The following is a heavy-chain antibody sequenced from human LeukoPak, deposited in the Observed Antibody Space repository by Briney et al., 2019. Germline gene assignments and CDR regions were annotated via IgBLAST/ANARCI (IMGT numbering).Heavy chain of an antibody. D-gene: IGHD3-22*01. J-gene: IGHJ4*02. Sequence: PSETLSLTCTVSGGSISSYYWSWIRQPPGKGLEWIGYIYYSGSTNYNPSLKSRVTISVDTSKNQFSLKLSSVTAADTAVYYCARGRSNYYDSSGFGYWGQGTLVTVSS. CDR2: IYYSGST. CDR1: GGSISSYY. CDR3: ARGRSNYYDSSGFGY. V-gene: IGHV4-59*01.